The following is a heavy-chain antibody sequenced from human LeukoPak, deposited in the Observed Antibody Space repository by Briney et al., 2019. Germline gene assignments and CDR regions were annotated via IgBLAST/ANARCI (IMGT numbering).Heavy chain of an antibody. CDR3: ARGNYYDSSGYFDY. Sequence: PGGSLRLSCAASGFTFSSYDMHWVRQATGKGLEWVSAIGTAGDTYYPGSVKGRFTISGENAKNSLYLQMNSLRAGDTAVYYCARGNYYDSSGYFDYWGQGTLVTVSS. J-gene: IGHJ4*02. V-gene: IGHV3-13*01. CDR1: GFTFSSYD. CDR2: IGTAGDT. D-gene: IGHD3-22*01.